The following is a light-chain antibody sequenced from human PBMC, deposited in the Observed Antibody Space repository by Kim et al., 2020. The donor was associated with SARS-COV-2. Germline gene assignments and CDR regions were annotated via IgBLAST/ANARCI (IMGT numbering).Light chain of an antibody. J-gene: IGKJ1*01. CDR2: DAS. Sequence: EIVLTQSPASLSLSPGERVTLSCRASQSVGTSLGWYQQKPGQAPRLLIYDASNRATGVPARFSGSGSGTDFILTISSLEPEDFAVYYCQQRTSWPPWAFGQGTKVDIK. CDR1: QSVGTS. V-gene: IGKV3-11*01. CDR3: QQRTSWPPWA.